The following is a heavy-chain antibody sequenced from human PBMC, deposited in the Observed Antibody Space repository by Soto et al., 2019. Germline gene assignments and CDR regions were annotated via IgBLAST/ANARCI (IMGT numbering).Heavy chain of an antibody. D-gene: IGHD2-15*01. CDR1: GFTFSSYA. CDR3: ARYRFEVVADKTYWYFDL. V-gene: IGHV3-64*01. CDR2: ISSNGGST. Sequence: EVQLVESGGGLVQPGGSLRLSCAASGFTFSSYAMHWVRQAPGKGLEYVSAISSNGGSTYYANSVKGRFTISRDNSKNTLYLQMGSLRAEDMAVYYCARYRFEVVADKTYWYFDLWGRGTLVTVSS. J-gene: IGHJ2*01.